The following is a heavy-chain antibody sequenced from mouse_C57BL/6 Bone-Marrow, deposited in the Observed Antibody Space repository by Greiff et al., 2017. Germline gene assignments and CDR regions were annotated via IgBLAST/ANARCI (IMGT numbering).Heavy chain of an antibody. CDR2: ISDGGSYT. V-gene: IGHV5-4*01. Sequence: EVQLVESGGGLVKPGGSLKLSCAASGFTFSSYAMSWLRQTPEKRLEWVATISDGGSYTYYPDNVKGRFTISRDNAKNNLYLQMSHLKSEDTAMYYCARDMGLRRGFAYWGQGTLVTVSA. CDR3: ARDMGLRRGFAY. CDR1: GFTFSSYA. D-gene: IGHD2-4*01. J-gene: IGHJ3*01.